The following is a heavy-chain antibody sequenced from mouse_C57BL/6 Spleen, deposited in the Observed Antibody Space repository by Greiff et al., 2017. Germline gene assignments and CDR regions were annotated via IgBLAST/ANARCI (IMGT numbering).Heavy chain of an antibody. J-gene: IGHJ2*01. V-gene: IGHV1-52*01. CDR1: GYTFTSYW. D-gene: IGHD2-4*01. CDR3: ARSGDYDPDYFDY. CDR2: IDPSDSET. Sequence: QVQLQQPGAELVRPGSSVKLSCKASGYTFTSYWMHWVKQRPIQGLEWIGNIDPSDSETHYNQKFKDKATLTVDKSSSTAYMQLSSLTSEDSAVYYCARSGDYDPDYFDYWGQGTTLTVSS.